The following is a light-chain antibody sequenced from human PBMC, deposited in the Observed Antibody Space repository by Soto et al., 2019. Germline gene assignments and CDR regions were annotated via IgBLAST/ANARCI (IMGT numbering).Light chain of an antibody. CDR2: GAS. CDR1: QSVDIN. Sequence: RPSAPTSAWTGGERGTRAGLASQSVDINLAWYQQKPGQAPRLVIYGASTRATDMPGTFSGSGSGTGLTLTISCLQAEDFGGYYSQQYKNWPRTCGQGIKV. V-gene: IGKV3-15*01. CDR3: QQYKNWPRT. J-gene: IGKJ1*01.